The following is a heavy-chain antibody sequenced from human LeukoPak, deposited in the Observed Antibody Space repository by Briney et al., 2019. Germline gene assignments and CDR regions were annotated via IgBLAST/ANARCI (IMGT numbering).Heavy chain of an antibody. V-gene: IGHV3-23*01. CDR3: TTIDTMVREFPFDY. J-gene: IGHJ4*02. CDR2: VSPPGGGT. CDR1: GFTFSKHG. D-gene: IGHD3-10*01. Sequence: GGSLRLSCGASGFTFSKHGMNWVRQAPGKGLEWLSGVSPPGGGTYYADSVKGRFTISRDDSKNTAYLQMNSLKTEDTAVYYCTTIDTMVREFPFDYWGQGTLVTVSS.